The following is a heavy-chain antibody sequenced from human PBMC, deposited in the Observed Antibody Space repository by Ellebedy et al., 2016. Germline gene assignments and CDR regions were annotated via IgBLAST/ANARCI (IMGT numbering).Heavy chain of an antibody. CDR3: EKWNGAWNAFDV. J-gene: IGHJ3*01. D-gene: IGHD1-1*01. V-gene: IGHV4-59*01. CDR2: VFHTGAT. Sequence: SETLSLTCSVSGVSLSSDYWNWIRRPPGKGLEWVGYVFHTGATLFNPSLKSRVTMSVDTSKSQISLRLMSVTAADTAVYYCEKWNGAWNAFDVWGRGTMVTVSS. CDR1: GVSLSSDY.